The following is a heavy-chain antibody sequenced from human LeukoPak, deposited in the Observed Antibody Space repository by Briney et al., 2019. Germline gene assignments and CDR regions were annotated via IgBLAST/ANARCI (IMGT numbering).Heavy chain of an antibody. J-gene: IGHJ4*02. CDR3: ARGKGNYGDPASFDY. V-gene: IGHV1-18*01. D-gene: IGHD4-17*01. Sequence: GASVKVSCKASGYTFTTYAMNWVRQAPGQGLEWMGWIIVYNGNTNYAQKLQGRVTMTTDTSTSTAYMELGNLRSEDTAVYFCARGKGNYGDPASFDYWGQGTLVTVSS. CDR2: IIVYNGNT. CDR1: GYTFTTYA.